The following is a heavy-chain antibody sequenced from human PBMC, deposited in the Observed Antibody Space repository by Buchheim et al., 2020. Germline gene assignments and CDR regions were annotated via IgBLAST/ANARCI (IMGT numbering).Heavy chain of an antibody. CDR3: AKDAPVDIVATSASDY. D-gene: IGHD5-12*01. J-gene: IGHJ4*02. CDR1: GFTFSSYG. CDR2: ISYDGSNK. V-gene: IGHV3-30*18. Sequence: QVQLVESGGGVVQPGRSLRLSCAASGFTFSSYGMHWVRQAPGKGLEWVAVISYDGSNKYYADSVKGRFTISRDNSKNTLYLQMNSLRAEDTAVYYCAKDAPVDIVATSASDYWGQGTL.